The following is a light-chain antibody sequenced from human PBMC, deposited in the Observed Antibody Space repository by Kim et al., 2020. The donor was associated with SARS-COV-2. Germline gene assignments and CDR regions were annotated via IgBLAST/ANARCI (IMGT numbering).Light chain of an antibody. CDR3: QQYYSTPYT. CDR2: WAS. J-gene: IGKJ2*01. Sequence: DIVMTQSPDSLAVSLGERATINCKSSQSVLYSSNNKDWLGWYQQKPGQPPKLLIYWASTRESGVPDRFSGSGSGTGFTLTISSLQAEDVAIYYCQQYYSTPYTFGQGTKLEI. CDR1: QSVLYSSNNKDW. V-gene: IGKV4-1*01.